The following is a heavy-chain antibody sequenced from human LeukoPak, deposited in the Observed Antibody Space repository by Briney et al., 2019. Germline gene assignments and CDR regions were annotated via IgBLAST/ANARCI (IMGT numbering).Heavy chain of an antibody. V-gene: IGHV4-59*05. Sequence: SETLSLTCTVSGGSISSYYWSWIRQPPGKGLEWIGSIYYSGSTYYNPSLKSRVTISVDTSKNQFSLKLSSVTAADTAVYYCVGEGGDDYVWGSYRYTGYYFDYWGQGTLVTVSS. J-gene: IGHJ4*02. D-gene: IGHD3-16*02. CDR3: VGEGGDDYVWGSYRYTGYYFDY. CDR2: IYYSGST. CDR1: GGSISSYY.